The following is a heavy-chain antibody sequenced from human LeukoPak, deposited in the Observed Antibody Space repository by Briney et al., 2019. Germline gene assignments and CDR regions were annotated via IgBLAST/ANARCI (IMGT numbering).Heavy chain of an antibody. CDR3: ACLTTADAFDI. Sequence: SETLSLTCIVSGYSISSNYYWGWIRQPPGKGLEWIGSIYHSGNTYYNPSLKSRVTISVDTSKNQFSLKVSSVTAADTAVYYCACLTTADAFDIWGQGTKVTVSS. CDR1: GYSISSNYY. J-gene: IGHJ3*02. CDR2: IYHSGNT. V-gene: IGHV4-38-2*02. D-gene: IGHD3-22*01.